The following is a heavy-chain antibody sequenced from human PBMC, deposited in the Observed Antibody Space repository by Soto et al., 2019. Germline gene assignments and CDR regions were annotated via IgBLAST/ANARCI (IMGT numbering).Heavy chain of an antibody. CDR1: GFTFSSYA. CDR3: AKGQNFPPRKITIFGVVPYYFDY. Sequence: PGVSLRLSCAASGFTFSSYAMSWVRQSPGKGLEWVSAISGSGGSTYYADSVKGRFTISRDNSKNTLYLQMNSLRAEDTAVYYCAKGQNFPPRKITIFGVVPYYFDYWGQGTLVTVSS. D-gene: IGHD3-3*01. J-gene: IGHJ4*02. CDR2: ISGSGGST. V-gene: IGHV3-23*01.